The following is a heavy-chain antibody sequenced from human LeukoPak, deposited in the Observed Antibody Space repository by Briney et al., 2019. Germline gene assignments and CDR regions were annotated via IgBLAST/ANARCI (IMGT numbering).Heavy chain of an antibody. CDR3: ARPAVAGIYYFDY. CDR2: IWYDGSNK. V-gene: IGHV3-33*01. Sequence: GRSLRLSCAASGFTFSSYGMHWVRQAPGKGLEWVAVIWYDGSNKYYADPVKGRFTISRDNSKNTLYLQMNSLRAEDTAVYYCARPAVAGIYYFDYWGQGTLVTVSS. J-gene: IGHJ4*02. D-gene: IGHD6-19*01. CDR1: GFTFSSYG.